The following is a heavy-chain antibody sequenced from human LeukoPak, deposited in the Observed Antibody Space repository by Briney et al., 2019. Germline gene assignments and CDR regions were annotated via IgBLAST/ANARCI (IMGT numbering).Heavy chain of an antibody. J-gene: IGHJ4*02. CDR3: ARQGGMVRPFDY. D-gene: IGHD2-15*01. CDR2: IYYSGST. V-gene: IGHV4-39*01. CDR1: GGSISSSSYY. Sequence: SETLSLTCTVSGGSISSSSYYWGWIRQPPGKGLEWIGSIYYSGSTYHNPSLKSRVTISVDTSKNQFSLKLSSVTAADTAVYYRARQGGMVRPFDYWGQGTLVTASS.